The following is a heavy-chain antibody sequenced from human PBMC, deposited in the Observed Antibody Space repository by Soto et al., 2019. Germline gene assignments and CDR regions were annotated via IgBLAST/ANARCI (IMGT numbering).Heavy chain of an antibody. CDR2: TKSDGSGT. J-gene: IGHJ6*04. CDR1: GFTFSNYW. Sequence: EVQLVESGGGLLQPGGSLTLSCTDSGFTFSNYWMHWVRQAPGKGLVWVSRTKSDGSGTSYTDSVKGLFTISRDNAYNTLYLQMSNLRAEDTAVYYCARVGFDYGPGIMDVWGKGTTVIVSS. V-gene: IGHV3-74*01. D-gene: IGHD3-10*01. CDR3: ARVGFDYGPGIMDV.